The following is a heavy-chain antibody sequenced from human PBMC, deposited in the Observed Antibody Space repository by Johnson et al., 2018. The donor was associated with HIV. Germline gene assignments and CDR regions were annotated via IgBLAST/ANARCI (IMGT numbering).Heavy chain of an antibody. CDR2: IYSGGST. D-gene: IGHD6-19*01. J-gene: IGHJ3*02. CDR1: GFTVSSNY. Sequence: VQLVESGGGLIQPGGSLRLSCAASGFTVSSNYMSWVRQAPGKGLEWVSVIYSGGSTYYADSVKGRFTISRDNAKNSLYLQMNSLRAEDTAVYYCARREGSGWHLAGALDIWGQGTMVTVSS. V-gene: IGHV3-53*01. CDR3: ARREGSGWHLAGALDI.